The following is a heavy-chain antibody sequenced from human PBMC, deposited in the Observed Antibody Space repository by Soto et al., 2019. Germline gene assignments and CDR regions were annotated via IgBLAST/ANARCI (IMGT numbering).Heavy chain of an antibody. Sequence: ASVKVSCKASGYTFTSYGISWVRQAPGQGLEWMGWISAYNGNTNYAQKLQGRVTMTTDTSTSTAYMELRSLRSDDTAVYYCARSVAIFGVVIDAFEIWGQGTMVTVSS. V-gene: IGHV1-18*01. D-gene: IGHD3-3*01. CDR1: GYTFTSYG. CDR3: ARSVAIFGVVIDAFEI. J-gene: IGHJ3*02. CDR2: ISAYNGNT.